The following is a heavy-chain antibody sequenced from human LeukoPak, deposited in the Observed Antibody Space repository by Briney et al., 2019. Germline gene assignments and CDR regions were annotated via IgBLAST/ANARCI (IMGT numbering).Heavy chain of an antibody. J-gene: IGHJ4*02. D-gene: IGHD4-17*01. CDR2: IWYDGSNK. V-gene: IGHV3-33*01. CDR3: ARASTTVPNLLDY. Sequence: GSLRLSCAASGFTFSSYGMHWVRQAPGKGLEWVAVIWYDGSNKYYADSVKGRFTISRDNARHTLYLQMNSLRAEDTAVYYCARASTTVPNLLDYWGQGTLVTVSS. CDR1: GFTFSSYG.